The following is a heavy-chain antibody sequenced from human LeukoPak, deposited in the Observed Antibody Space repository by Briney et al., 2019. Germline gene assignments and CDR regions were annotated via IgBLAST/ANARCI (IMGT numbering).Heavy chain of an antibody. CDR3: ARSYGSSGRVTFEY. J-gene: IGHJ4*02. CDR2: INPSGGST. CDR1: GYTFINYH. D-gene: IGHD3-22*01. V-gene: IGHV1-46*01. Sequence: ASVKVSCKASGYTFINYHIHWVRQAPGQGLEWMGIINPSGGSTNYAQNFQGRVTITRDTSTSTVYMELSSLRSEDTAVYFCARSYGSSGRVTFEYWGQGTLVTVSS.